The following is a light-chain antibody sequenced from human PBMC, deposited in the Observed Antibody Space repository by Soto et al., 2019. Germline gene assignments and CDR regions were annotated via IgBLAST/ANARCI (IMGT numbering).Light chain of an antibody. Sequence: QSVLTQPPSASGTPGQRVTISCSGDISNIGTNSVHWYQHLPGTAPKLVIYADSQRPSGFPDRFSGSKSGTSASLAISGLQSEDDADYLCAAWDDNLNGHLFGSGTKLTVL. CDR1: ISNIGTNS. CDR2: ADS. V-gene: IGLV1-44*01. J-gene: IGLJ2*01. CDR3: AAWDDNLNGHL.